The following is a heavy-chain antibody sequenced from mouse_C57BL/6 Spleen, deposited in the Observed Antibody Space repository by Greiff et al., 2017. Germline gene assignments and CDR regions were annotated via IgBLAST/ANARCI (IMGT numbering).Heavy chain of an antibody. D-gene: IGHD1-1*01. J-gene: IGHJ2*01. V-gene: IGHV1-64*01. CDR2: IHPNSGST. CDR3: ASRGIYYYDD. CDR1: GYTFTSYW. Sequence: QVQLQQPGAELVKPGASVKLSCKASGYTFTSYWMNWVKQRPGKGLEWIGMIHPNSGSTNYNAKFKSKATLTVDKSSGTAYMKVGSHTSEDSAVYYCASRGIYYYDDWGQGTTLTGSS.